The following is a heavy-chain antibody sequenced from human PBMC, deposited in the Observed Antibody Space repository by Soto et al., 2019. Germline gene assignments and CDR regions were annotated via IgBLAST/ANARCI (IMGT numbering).Heavy chain of an antibody. CDR3: ERHDILTGYTRYFDY. D-gene: IGHD3-9*01. J-gene: IGHJ4*02. CDR2: IYYSGST. CDR1: GGSISSSSYY. Sequence: SETLSLTCTVSGGSISSSSYYWGWIRQPPGKGLEWIGSIYYSGSTYYNPSLKSRVTISVDTSKNQFSLKLSSVTAADTAVYYCERHDILTGYTRYFDYCGQGPLVTVSS. V-gene: IGHV4-39*01.